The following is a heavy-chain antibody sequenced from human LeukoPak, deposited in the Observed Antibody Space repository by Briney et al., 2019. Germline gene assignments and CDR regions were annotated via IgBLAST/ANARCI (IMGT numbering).Heavy chain of an antibody. CDR1: GFTFSSYA. V-gene: IGHV3-23*01. Sequence: GGPLRLSCAASGFTFSSYAMSWVRQAPGKGLEWVSAISGSGGSTYYADSVKGRFTISRDNSKNTLYLQMNSLRAEDTAVYYCAKRLRPGYSYGAPDYWGQGTLVTVSS. D-gene: IGHD5-18*01. J-gene: IGHJ4*02. CDR2: ISGSGGST. CDR3: AKRLRPGYSYGAPDY.